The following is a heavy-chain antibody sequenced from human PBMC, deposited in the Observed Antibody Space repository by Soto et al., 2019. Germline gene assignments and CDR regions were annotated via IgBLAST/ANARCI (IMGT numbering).Heavy chain of an antibody. CDR2: IYHSGST. V-gene: IGHV4-30-2*01. CDR3: ARYALGNTKFDY. D-gene: IGHD7-27*01. J-gene: IGHJ4*02. CDR1: GGSISSGGYS. Sequence: PSETLSLTCAVSGGSISSGGYSWSWIRQPPGKGLEWIGYIYHSGSTYYNPSLKSRVTISVDRSKNQFSLKLSSVTAADTAVYYCARYALGNTKFDYWGQGTLVTVSS.